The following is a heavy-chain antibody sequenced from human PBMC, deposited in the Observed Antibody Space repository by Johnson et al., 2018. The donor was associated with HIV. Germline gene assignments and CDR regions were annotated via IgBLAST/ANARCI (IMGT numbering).Heavy chain of an antibody. CDR1: GFTFSSYW. Sequence: MQLVESGGGVVRPGGSLRLSCAASGFTFSSYWMHWVRQAPGKGLVWVSSINSDESSTNYAESVKGRLTISRDNANNSLYLQMNGLRDEDTALYYCARGLRDSSGHPFAFDIWGQGTMVTVSS. CDR2: INSDESST. J-gene: IGHJ3*02. V-gene: IGHV3-74*02. D-gene: IGHD3-22*01. CDR3: ARGLRDSSGHPFAFDI.